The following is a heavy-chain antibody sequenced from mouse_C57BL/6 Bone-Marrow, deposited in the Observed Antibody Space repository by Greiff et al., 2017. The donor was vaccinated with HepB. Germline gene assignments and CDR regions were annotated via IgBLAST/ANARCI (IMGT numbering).Heavy chain of an antibody. CDR3: ARDTFDYYFDY. Sequence: EVQLVESGGDLVKPGGSLKLSCVASGFTFSTSGMSWVRQTPDKRLEWVATINTGGTYTYYLDSVKGRFTISKDTARSTLFLQMSSLKSEDTGIYYCARDTFDYYFDYWRQGTTLTVSS. CDR1: GFTFSTSG. J-gene: IGHJ2*01. CDR2: INTGGTYT. V-gene: IGHV5-6*01.